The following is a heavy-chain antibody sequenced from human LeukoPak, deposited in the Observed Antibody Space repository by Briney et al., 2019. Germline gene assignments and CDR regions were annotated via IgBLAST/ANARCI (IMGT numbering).Heavy chain of an antibody. Sequence: SETLSLTCAVYGGSFSGYYWSWIRRPPGKGLEWIGEINHSGSTNYNPSLKSRVTISVDTSKNQFSLKLSSVTAADTAVYYCARLYSSGWPEYFDYWGQGTLVTVSS. CDR2: INHSGST. V-gene: IGHV4-34*01. D-gene: IGHD6-19*01. CDR1: GGSFSGYY. J-gene: IGHJ4*02. CDR3: ARLYSSGWPEYFDY.